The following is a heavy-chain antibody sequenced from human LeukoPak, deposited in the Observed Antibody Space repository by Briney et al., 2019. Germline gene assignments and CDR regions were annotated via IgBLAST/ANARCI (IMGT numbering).Heavy chain of an antibody. CDR3: AKPRAMRTGVGRYFDL. CDR2: ISAGGENT. D-gene: IGHD3-10*01. V-gene: IGHV3-23*01. Sequence: SGGSLRLSCAASGFTFSIYHMSWVRQAPGKGLEWVSAISAGGENTYYADSVKGGFTISRDNSKNTLYLQMNSLRGEDTPTYYCAKPRAMRTGVGRYFDLWGRGTLVTVSS. CDR1: GFTFSIYH. J-gene: IGHJ2*01.